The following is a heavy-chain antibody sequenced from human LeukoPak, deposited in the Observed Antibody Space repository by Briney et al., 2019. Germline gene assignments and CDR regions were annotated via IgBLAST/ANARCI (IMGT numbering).Heavy chain of an antibody. Sequence: PSQTLSLTCTVSGGSISSGDYYWRWIRQPPGKGLEWIVYIYYSGSTYYNPSLKSRITISVDTSKNQFSLKLSSVTAADTAVYYCASVVVVAASNYFDYWGQGTLVTVSS. CDR1: GGSISSGDYY. CDR2: IYYSGST. CDR3: ASVVVVAASNYFDY. V-gene: IGHV4-30-4*01. J-gene: IGHJ4*02. D-gene: IGHD2-15*01.